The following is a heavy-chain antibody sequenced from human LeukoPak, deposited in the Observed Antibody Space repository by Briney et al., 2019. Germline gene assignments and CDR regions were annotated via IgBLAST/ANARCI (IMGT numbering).Heavy chain of an antibody. CDR1: GYTFTGYY. D-gene: IGHD3-16*01. CDR3: VRGGDFLYYYYYMDV. CDR2: INPNSGGT. Sequence: PVASVKVSCKASGYTFTGYYMHWVRQAPGQGLEWMGWINPNSGGTNYAQKFQGRVTMTRDTSISTAYMELSRLRSDDTAVYYCVRGGDFLYYYYYMDVWGKGTTVTVSS. J-gene: IGHJ6*03. V-gene: IGHV1-2*02.